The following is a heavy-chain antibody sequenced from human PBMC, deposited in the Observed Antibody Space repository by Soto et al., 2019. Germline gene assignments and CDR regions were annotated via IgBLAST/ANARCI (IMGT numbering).Heavy chain of an antibody. V-gene: IGHV3-7*01. D-gene: IGHD6-13*01. CDR3: AKDLNHEQQLAFDY. J-gene: IGHJ4*02. CDR1: GFTFTTYW. Sequence: GGSLRLSCAASGFTFTTYWMTWVRQAPGKGLEWVANIKQNGGERYYADSVKGRFTISRDNSKNTLYLQMNSLRAEDTAVYYCAKDLNHEQQLAFDYWGQGTLVTVSS. CDR2: IKQNGGER.